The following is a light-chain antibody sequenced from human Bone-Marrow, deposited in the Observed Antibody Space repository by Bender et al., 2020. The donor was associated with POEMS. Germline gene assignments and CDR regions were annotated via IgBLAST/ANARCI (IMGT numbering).Light chain of an antibody. V-gene: IGLV1-44*01. CDR2: INN. CDR3: AAWEDSLNGWV. J-gene: IGLJ3*02. CDR1: SSNIGTNP. Sequence: QSLLTQPPSASGTPGQRFTISCSGSSSNIGTNPVNSYQLLPGTAPKRLIYINNQRPSGVPDRFSGSKSGTSASLAISGLQSEDEADYYCAAWEDSLNGWVFGGGTKLTVL.